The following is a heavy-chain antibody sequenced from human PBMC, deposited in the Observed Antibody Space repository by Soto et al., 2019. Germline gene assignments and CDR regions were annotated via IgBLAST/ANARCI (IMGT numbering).Heavy chain of an antibody. J-gene: IGHJ6*02. V-gene: IGHV3-30*03. CDR3: ALWGYSSSSGYYYGMDV. D-gene: IGHD6-6*01. Sequence: PGGSLRLSCAASGFTFSSYGMHWVRQAPGKGLEWVAVISYDGSNKYYADSVKGRYTISRDNSKNMLYLQMNSLRTEDTAVYYCALWGYSSSSGYYYGMDVWGQGT. CDR1: GFTFSSYG. CDR2: ISYDGSNK.